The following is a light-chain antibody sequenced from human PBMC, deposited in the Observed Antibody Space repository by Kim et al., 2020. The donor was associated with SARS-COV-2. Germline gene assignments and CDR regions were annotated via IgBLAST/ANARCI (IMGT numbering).Light chain of an antibody. CDR1: RSISNW. J-gene: IGKJ5*01. CDR2: DAS. CDR3: QQLSDYPLT. Sequence: DIQMTQSPSTLSASVGERVTITCRASRSISNWLAWYQQKPGKAPKLLIYDASSLESGVPSRFSGSGFGTEFTLTISSLQPDDFATYYCQQLSDYPLTFGQGTRLEIK. V-gene: IGKV1-5*01.